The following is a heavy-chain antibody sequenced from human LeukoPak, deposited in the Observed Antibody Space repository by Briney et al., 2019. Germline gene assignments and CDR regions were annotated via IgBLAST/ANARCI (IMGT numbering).Heavy chain of an antibody. CDR3: ATAQWELLTFDY. J-gene: IGHJ4*02. Sequence: SVKVSCKASGGTFSSYAISWVRQAPGQGLEWMGGIIPIFGTANYAQKFQGRVTVTEDTSTDTAYMELSSLRSEDTAVYYCATAQWELLTFDYWGQGTLVAVSS. V-gene: IGHV1-69*06. CDR2: IIPIFGTA. CDR1: GGTFSSYA. D-gene: IGHD1-26*01.